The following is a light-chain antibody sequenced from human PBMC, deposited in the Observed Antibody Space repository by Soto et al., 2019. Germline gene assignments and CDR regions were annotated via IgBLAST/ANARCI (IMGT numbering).Light chain of an antibody. Sequence: QSALTQPASVSGSPGQSITISCTATNSEVGSLNHVSWYQHHPGKAPKLIIYEVTRGPSGVPVRFSGSKSGNTAALTISGLQAEDEADYYCCSYAGTNLPWVFGGGTKLTVL. CDR1: NSEVGSLNH. CDR2: EVT. V-gene: IGLV2-23*02. J-gene: IGLJ3*02. CDR3: CSYAGTNLPWV.